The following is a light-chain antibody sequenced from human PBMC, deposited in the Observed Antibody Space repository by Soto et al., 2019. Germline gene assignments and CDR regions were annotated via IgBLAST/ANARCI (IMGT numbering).Light chain of an antibody. Sequence: QSALTQPPSASGSPGQSVTISCTGTSSDVGDNYVSWYQQHPGKAPKVIIYEGIKRPSGVSNRFSGSNSGSTASLTISGLQAEDEADYYCCSYVGATTYVFGTGTKLTVL. CDR3: CSYVGATTYV. CDR2: EGI. J-gene: IGLJ1*01. V-gene: IGLV2-23*01. CDR1: SSDVGDNY.